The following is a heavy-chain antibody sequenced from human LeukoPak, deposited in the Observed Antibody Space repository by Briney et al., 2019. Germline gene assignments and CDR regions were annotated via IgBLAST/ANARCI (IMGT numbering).Heavy chain of an antibody. CDR3: ARGTLGRGDAFDI. Sequence: SETLSLTCTVSGGSISSGSYYWSWIRQPAGKGLEWIGRIYTSGSTNYNPSLKSRVTISVDTSKNQFSLKLSSVTAADTAVYYCARGTLGRGDAFDIWGQGTMVTVSS. D-gene: IGHD1-7*01. CDR2: IYTSGST. CDR1: GGSISSGSYY. V-gene: IGHV4-61*02. J-gene: IGHJ3*02.